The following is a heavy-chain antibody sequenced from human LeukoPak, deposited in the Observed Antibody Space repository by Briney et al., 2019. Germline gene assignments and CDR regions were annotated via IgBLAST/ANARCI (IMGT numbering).Heavy chain of an antibody. V-gene: IGHV3-49*04. CDR2: IRSKAYGGTT. CDR3: TEGGRYYRDAFDI. Sequence: GGSLRLSCPASGFTFGDYAMSWVRQAPGKGLEWGGFIRSKAYGGTTEYAAAVKGRFTISRDDSKSIAYLQMNSLKTEDTAVYYCTEGGRYYRDAFDIWGQGTMVTVSS. D-gene: IGHD1-26*01. CDR1: GFTFGDYA. J-gene: IGHJ3*02.